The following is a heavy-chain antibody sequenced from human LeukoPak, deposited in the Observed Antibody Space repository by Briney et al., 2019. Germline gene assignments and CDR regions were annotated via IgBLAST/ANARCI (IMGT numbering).Heavy chain of an antibody. CDR1: GFAFSDSQ. CDR3: ARGIGAAAWIGAT. CDR2: IVSYSGEI. J-gene: IGHJ5*02. D-gene: IGHD6-13*01. V-gene: IGHV3-11*06. Sequence: GGSLRLSCVASGFAFSDSQMSWIRQSPGKGLEWVAYIVSYSGEIDYADSVKGRFIISRDNAKNTLYLQMNSLRGEDTAVYYRARGIGAAAWIGATWGQGALVTVSS.